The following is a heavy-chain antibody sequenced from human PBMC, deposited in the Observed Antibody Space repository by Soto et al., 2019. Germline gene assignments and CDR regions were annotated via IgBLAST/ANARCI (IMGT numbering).Heavy chain of an antibody. J-gene: IGHJ6*02. D-gene: IGHD2-2*03. CDR2: IYSSENT. V-gene: IGHV4-39*02. Sequence: QLQLQESGPGLVKPSETLSLTCTVSGGSVSTNSYSWGWIRQSPGKGLEWIGTIYSSENTYYNPSLLRRVTISVDTSKNDFSLRLSSVTAADTAVYYCARLNGYCVSTICHGYYGMDVWGQGTTVTVSS. CDR3: ARLNGYCVSTICHGYYGMDV. CDR1: GGSVSTNSYS.